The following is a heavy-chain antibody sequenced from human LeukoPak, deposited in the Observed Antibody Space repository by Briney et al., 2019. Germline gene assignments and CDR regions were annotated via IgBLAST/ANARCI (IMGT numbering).Heavy chain of an antibody. J-gene: IGHJ4*02. V-gene: IGHV4-31*03. D-gene: IGHD5-18*01. CDR2: IYYSGTT. Sequence: SETLSLTCTVSGGSISSGGFYWSWIRQHPGKGLEWLGYIYYSGTTYYNPSLKSRVTFSVDTSKNQFSLKLNPVTAADTALYYCARGTTDGYSYGRSDYWGQGTLVTVSS. CDR1: GGSISSGGFY. CDR3: ARGTTDGYSYGRSDY.